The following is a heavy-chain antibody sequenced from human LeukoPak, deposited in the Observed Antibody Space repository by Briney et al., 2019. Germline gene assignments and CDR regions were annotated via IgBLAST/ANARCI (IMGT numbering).Heavy chain of an antibody. CDR1: GFTFSSYS. Sequence: GGSLRLSCAASGFTFSSYSMNWVRQAPGKGLEWVSSISSSSSYIYYADSVKGRFTISRDNAKSSLYLQMNSLRAEDTAVYYCARALDYYGSGSYLDYWGQGTLVTVSS. J-gene: IGHJ4*02. CDR2: ISSSSSYI. CDR3: ARALDYYGSGSYLDY. V-gene: IGHV3-21*01. D-gene: IGHD3-10*01.